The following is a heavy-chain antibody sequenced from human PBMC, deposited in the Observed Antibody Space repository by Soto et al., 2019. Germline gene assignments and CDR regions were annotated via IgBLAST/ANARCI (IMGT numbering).Heavy chain of an antibody. J-gene: IGHJ4*02. Sequence: GGSLRLSCAASGFTFSSFALSWVRQAPGKGLEWVSAISGSGADTDYADSVKGRFTISRDNSKNTLFLQMNSLRPEDTAVYYCAGPGYSSQDYWGQGTLVTVSS. CDR1: GFTFSSFA. CDR3: AGPGYSSQDY. CDR2: ISGSGADT. V-gene: IGHV3-23*01. D-gene: IGHD5-18*01.